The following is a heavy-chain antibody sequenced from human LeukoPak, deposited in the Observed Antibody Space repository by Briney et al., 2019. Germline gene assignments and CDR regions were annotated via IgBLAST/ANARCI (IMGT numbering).Heavy chain of an antibody. D-gene: IGHD5-12*01. CDR1: GGTFSRYA. Sequence: SVKVSCKASGGTFSRYAISWVRQAPGQGLEWMGRIIPTIGIVNYAQKFQGRVTITADKSTSTAYMELSSLRSEDTAVYYCARVPSGYTPNANYYYYGMDVWGQGTTVTVSS. V-gene: IGHV1-69*04. CDR2: IIPTIGIV. CDR3: ARVPSGYTPNANYYYYGMDV. J-gene: IGHJ6*02.